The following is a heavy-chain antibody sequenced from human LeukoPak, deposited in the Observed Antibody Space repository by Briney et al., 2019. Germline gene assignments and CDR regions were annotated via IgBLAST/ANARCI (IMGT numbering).Heavy chain of an antibody. V-gene: IGHV3-21*01. CDR3: ARTVLRSLGEFSLRGWFDP. CDR1: GFTFSSYS. D-gene: IGHD3-16*01. J-gene: IGHJ5*02. Sequence: GGSLRLSCAASGFTFSSYSMNWVRQAPGKGLEWVSSISSSSSYIYYADSVKGRFTISRDNAKNSLYLQMNSLRAEDTAVYYCARTVLRSLGEFSLRGWFDPWGQGTLVTVSS. CDR2: ISSSSSYI.